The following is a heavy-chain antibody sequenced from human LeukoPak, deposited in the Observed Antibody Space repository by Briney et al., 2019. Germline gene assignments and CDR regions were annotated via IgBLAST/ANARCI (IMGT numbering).Heavy chain of an antibody. CDR2: IDTRGST. Sequence: PSETLSLTCAVSGGSISSYYWSWIRQPPGEGLEWIGYIDTRGSTNYKSSLKSRVTISLDTSKNQFYLKMRSVSAADTAVYFCARLLTYCTGTSCYYMDVWGKGTTVTVSS. D-gene: IGHD2-8*02. V-gene: IGHV4-4*09. CDR1: GGSISSYY. J-gene: IGHJ6*03. CDR3: ARLLTYCTGTSCYYMDV.